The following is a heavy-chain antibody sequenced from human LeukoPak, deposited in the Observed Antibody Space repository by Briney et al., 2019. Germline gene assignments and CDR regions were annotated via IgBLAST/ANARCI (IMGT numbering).Heavy chain of an antibody. V-gene: IGHV1-58*01. CDR3: AADLSNPRMGASYLDS. CDR1: GFTSTNFV. J-gene: IGHJ4*02. D-gene: IGHD3-16*01. Sequence: GASVKVSCKASGFTSTNFVVQWVRQARGQRLEWIGWIIVGSGATKCAQDFQERVTITRDLSTSTLYMELRSLTSEDTAVYYCAADLSNPRMGASYLDSWGQGTLVTVSS. CDR2: IIVGSGAT.